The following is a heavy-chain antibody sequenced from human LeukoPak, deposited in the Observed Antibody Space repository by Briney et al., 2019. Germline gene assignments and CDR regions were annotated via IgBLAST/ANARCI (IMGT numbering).Heavy chain of an antibody. D-gene: IGHD4-17*01. CDR2: ISYDGSNK. Sequence: GGSLRLSCAASGFSFSSYAMHWVRQAPGKGLEWVAVISYDGSNKYYADSVKGRFTISRDNSKNTLYLQMNSLRAEDTAVYYCAKESYGDYPSPAGYWGQGTLVTVSS. CDR3: AKESYGDYPSPAGY. V-gene: IGHV3-30-3*01. CDR1: GFSFSSYA. J-gene: IGHJ4*02.